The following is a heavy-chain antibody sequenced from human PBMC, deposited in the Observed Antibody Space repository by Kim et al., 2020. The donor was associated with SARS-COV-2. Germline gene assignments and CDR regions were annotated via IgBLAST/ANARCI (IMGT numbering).Heavy chain of an antibody. D-gene: IGHD2-8*01. CDR3: ARDRLMGDAFDI. J-gene: IGHJ3*02. Sequence: SYGQKFQGRVTMTRDTSTSTVYMELSSLRSEDTAVYYCARDRLMGDAFDIWGQGTMVTVSS. V-gene: IGHV1-46*01.